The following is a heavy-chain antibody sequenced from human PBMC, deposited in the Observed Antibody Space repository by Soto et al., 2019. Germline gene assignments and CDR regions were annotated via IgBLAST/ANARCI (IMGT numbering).Heavy chain of an antibody. CDR1: GFTFSSYA. CDR3: AREECSTSCYAGTHPYYYYYGMDV. D-gene: IGHD2-2*01. J-gene: IGHJ6*02. CDR2: ISYDGSNK. Sequence: GGSLRLSCAASGFTFSSYAMHWVRQAPGKGLEWVAVISYDGSNKYYADSVKGRFTISRDNSKNTLYLQMNSLRAEDTAVYYCAREECSTSCYAGTHPYYYYYGMDVWGQGTTVTVSS. V-gene: IGHV3-30-3*01.